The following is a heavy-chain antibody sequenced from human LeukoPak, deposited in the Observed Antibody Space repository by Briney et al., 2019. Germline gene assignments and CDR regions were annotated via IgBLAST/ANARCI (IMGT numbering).Heavy chain of an antibody. D-gene: IGHD6-6*01. V-gene: IGHV4-61*02. J-gene: IGHJ6*03. Sequence: SETLSLTCTVSGGSISSGSYYWSWIRQPAGKGLEWIGRIYTSGSTNYNPSLENRVTISLDTSKNQFSLKLTPVTAADTAVYYCAREKPVRYSSSSNYYHYYMDVWGKGTTVTVSS. CDR1: GGSISSGSYY. CDR2: IYTSGST. CDR3: AREKPVRYSSSSNYYHYYMDV.